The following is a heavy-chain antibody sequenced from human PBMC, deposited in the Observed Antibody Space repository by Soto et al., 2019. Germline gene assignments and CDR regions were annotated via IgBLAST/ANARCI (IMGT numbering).Heavy chain of an antibody. CDR2: ISYDGSNK. V-gene: IGHV3-30*18. J-gene: IGHJ3*02. CDR3: AKFSPGPPNPRVDAFDI. Sequence: GGSLRLSCAASGFTFSSYGMHWVRQVPGKGLEWVAVISYDGSNKYYAESVKGRFTISRDNSKNTLYLQMNSLRAEDTAVYYCAKFSPGPPNPRVDAFDIWGQGTMVTVSS. CDR1: GFTFSSYG.